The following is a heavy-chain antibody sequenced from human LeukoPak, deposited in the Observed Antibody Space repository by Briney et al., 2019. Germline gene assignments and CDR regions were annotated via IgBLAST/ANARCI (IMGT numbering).Heavy chain of an antibody. CDR2: ISGSGGGT. CDR1: GVTFSSYV. D-gene: IGHD6-13*01. J-gene: IGHJ4*02. CDR3: ARRGAAGTYYFDY. Sequence: GGSLRLSCAASGVTFSSYVMSGVRQVPGKGLEWVSAISGSGGGTYYADSVKGRFTISRDNSKNTLYLQSTSLRAEDTALYYCARRGAAGTYYFDYWGQGTLVTVSS. V-gene: IGHV3-23*01.